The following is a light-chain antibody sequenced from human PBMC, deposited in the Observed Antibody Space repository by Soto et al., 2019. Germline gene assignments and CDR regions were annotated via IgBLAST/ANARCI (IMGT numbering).Light chain of an antibody. CDR3: QQYNNWPPYT. J-gene: IGKJ2*01. Sequence: EIVMTQSPATLSVSPGERATLSCRVSQSVSSNLAWYQQKPGQAPRLLIYGASTRATGIPARFSGSGSGTEFPLTISSLQSEDFAVYYCQQYNNWPPYTFGQGTKLEIK. CDR1: QSVSSN. CDR2: GAS. V-gene: IGKV3-15*01.